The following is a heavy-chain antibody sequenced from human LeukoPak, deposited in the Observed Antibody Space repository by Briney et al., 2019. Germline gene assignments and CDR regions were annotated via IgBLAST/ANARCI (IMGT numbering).Heavy chain of an antibody. Sequence: PSETLSLTCSVSGGSITSYYWSWIRQPAGKGLEWIGRIYTSGSTNYNPSLKSRVTMSIDTSKNQFSLKLSSVTAADTAVYYCARGFRDAFDIWAKGTMVTVSS. CDR2: IYTSGST. J-gene: IGHJ3*02. CDR1: GGSITSYY. CDR3: ARGFRDAFDI. V-gene: IGHV4-4*07.